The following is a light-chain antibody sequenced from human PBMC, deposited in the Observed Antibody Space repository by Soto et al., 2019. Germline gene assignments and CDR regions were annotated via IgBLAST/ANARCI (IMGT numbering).Light chain of an antibody. CDR2: GAS. CDR1: QTIGIN. J-gene: IGKJ1*01. Sequence: EIVLTQSPATLSLSPGERATLSCRASQTIGINLALCQQKPGQAPRLLIYGASTRAPGFPARFSGSGSGTDFTLTISSLQSEDFAVYYCQQYNNWPWTFGQGTKVDIK. CDR3: QQYNNWPWT. V-gene: IGKV3-15*01.